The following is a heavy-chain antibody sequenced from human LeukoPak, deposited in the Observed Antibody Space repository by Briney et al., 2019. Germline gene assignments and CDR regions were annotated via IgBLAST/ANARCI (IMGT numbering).Heavy chain of an antibody. CDR2: INSDGSST. Sequence: HSGGSLRLSCAASGFIFSSYWMHWVRQAPGKGLVWVSRINSDGSSTSYAVSVKGRFTISRDNAKNTLYLQMNSLRAEDTAVYYCARRVVVPAAPYYFDYWGQGTLVTVSS. CDR3: ARRVVVPAAPYYFDY. D-gene: IGHD2-2*01. CDR1: GFIFSSYW. J-gene: IGHJ4*02. V-gene: IGHV3-74*01.